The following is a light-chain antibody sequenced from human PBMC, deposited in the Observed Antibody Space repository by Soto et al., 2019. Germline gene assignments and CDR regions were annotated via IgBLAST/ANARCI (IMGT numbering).Light chain of an antibody. V-gene: IGLV2-14*01. Sequence: QSALTQPASVSGSPGQSITISCTGTSSDVGAYYSVSWYQHHPGKAPKLIIYGVTNGPSGVSNRFSGSKSGNTASLTISGLQAEDEADYHCSSYTSGSSHYVFGTGTKLTVL. J-gene: IGLJ1*01. CDR2: GVT. CDR1: SSDVGAYYS. CDR3: SSYTSGSSHYV.